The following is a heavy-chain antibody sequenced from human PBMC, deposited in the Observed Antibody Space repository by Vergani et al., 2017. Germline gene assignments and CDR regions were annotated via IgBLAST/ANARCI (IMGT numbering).Heavy chain of an antibody. CDR3: ARASLGIAAAYYYYYYCMDV. CDR1: GDSVSSNSAA. V-gene: IGHV6-1*01. J-gene: IGHJ6*03. CDR2: TYYRSKWYN. D-gene: IGHD6-13*01. Sequence: QVQLQQSGPGLVKPSQTLSLTCAISGDSVSSNSAAWNWIRQSPSRGLEWLGRTYYRSKWYNDYAVSVKSRITINPDTSKNQFSLQLNSVTPEDTAVYYCARASLGIAAAYYYYYYCMDVWGKGTTVTVSS.